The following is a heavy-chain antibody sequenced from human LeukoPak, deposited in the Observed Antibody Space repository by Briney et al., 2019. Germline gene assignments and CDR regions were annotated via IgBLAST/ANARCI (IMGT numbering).Heavy chain of an antibody. CDR2: IIPIFGTA. D-gene: IGHD2-15*01. CDR1: GGTFSSYA. Sequence: SVKVSCKASGGTFSSYAISWVRQAPGQGLEWMGGIIPIFGTANYAQKFQGRVTITADESTSTAYMELSSLRSEDTAVYYCARERGAFYCSGGSCYSQFDYWARGTLVTVSS. CDR3: ARERGAFYCSGGSCYSQFDY. J-gene: IGHJ4*02. V-gene: IGHV1-69*13.